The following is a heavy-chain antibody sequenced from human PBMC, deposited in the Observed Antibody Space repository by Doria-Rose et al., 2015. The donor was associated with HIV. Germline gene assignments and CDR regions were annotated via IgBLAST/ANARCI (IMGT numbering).Heavy chain of an antibody. D-gene: IGHD6-13*01. CDR2: IFSDDER. CDR1: GVSLSSPGMG. CDR3: ARIKSSRWYHKYYFDF. J-gene: IGHJ4*02. Sequence: ESGPVLVKPTETLTLTCTVSGVSLSSPGMGVSWIRQPPGKALEWLANIFSDDERSYKTSLKIRLTISRGTSKSQVVLTMTDMDPVDTATYYCARIKSSRWYHKYYFDFWGQGTLVIDSA. V-gene: IGHV2-26*01.